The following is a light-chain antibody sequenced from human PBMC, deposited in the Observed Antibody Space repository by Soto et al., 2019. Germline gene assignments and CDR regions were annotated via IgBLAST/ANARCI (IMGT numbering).Light chain of an antibody. Sequence: QSVLTQPPSVSAAPGQKVTISCSGSSSNIGNNYVSWYQQLPGTAPKLLIYENNKRPSGIPDRSSGSKSGTSATLGITGLQTGDEADYYCGTWDSSLSAWVFGGGTKLTVL. CDR1: SSNIGNNY. CDR2: ENN. V-gene: IGLV1-51*02. CDR3: GTWDSSLSAWV. J-gene: IGLJ3*02.